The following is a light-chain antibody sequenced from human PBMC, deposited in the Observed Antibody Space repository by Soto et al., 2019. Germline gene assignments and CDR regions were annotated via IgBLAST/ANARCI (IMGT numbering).Light chain of an antibody. CDR2: AAS. CDR3: QQVDSFPFT. J-gene: IGKJ4*01. CDR1: QGIRSW. V-gene: IGKV1D-12*01. Sequence: DIQMTQSPSSVSASVGDRVTITCRASQGIRSWLAWYQQKPGKAPKLLIYAASSLQSGVPPRFSGTGSGTDFTLTINSLQTEDFATYYCQQVDSFPFTFGGGTKVEIK.